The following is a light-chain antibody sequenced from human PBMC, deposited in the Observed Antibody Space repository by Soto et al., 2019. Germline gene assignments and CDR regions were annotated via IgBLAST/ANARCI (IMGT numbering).Light chain of an antibody. J-gene: IGLJ3*02. CDR3: SSYATSSALEGV. Sequence: QSALTQPASVSGSPGQSITISFTGASSDVGDYNYVSWYQHHPGKAPKLVIYDVSSRPSGVSGRFSGSKSGNTASLTISGLHAEDEADYYCSSYATSSALEGVFGGGTKLTVL. CDR2: DVS. CDR1: SSDVGDYNY. V-gene: IGLV2-14*03.